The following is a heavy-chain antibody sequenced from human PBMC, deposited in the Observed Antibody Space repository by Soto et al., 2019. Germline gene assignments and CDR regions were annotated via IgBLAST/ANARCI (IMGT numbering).Heavy chain of an antibody. CDR1: SGSIGSGIW. J-gene: IGHJ4*02. D-gene: IGHD6-6*01. CDR2: LYHTGNT. Sequence: VQLQESGPGLVEPSGTLSLTCTASSGSIGSGIWWSWLRQPPGKGLEWIGELYHTGNTNYNPSLKSRLTMSVDASKNQFSLSLSSVTAADTAVYYCAGAARLSAFDFWGRGTLVTVSS. V-gene: IGHV4-4*02. CDR3: AGAARLSAFDF.